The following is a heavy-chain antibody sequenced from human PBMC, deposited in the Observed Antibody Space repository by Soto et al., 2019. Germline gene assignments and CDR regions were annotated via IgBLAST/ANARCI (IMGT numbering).Heavy chain of an antibody. CDR2: IYHSGST. CDR1: GGSISSSNW. Sequence: PSETLSLTCAVSGGSISSSNWWSWVRQPPGKGLEWIGEIYHSGSTNYNPSLKSRVTISVDKSKDQFSLKLSSVTAADTAVYYCAESGYDSSGADCYPLDVWGQGTTVTVSS. CDR3: AESGYDSSGADCYPLDV. J-gene: IGHJ6*02. V-gene: IGHV4-4*02. D-gene: IGHD3-22*01.